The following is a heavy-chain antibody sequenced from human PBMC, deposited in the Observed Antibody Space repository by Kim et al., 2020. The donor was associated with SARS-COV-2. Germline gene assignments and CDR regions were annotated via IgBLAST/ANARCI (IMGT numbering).Heavy chain of an antibody. J-gene: IGHJ3*02. CDR3: ARGAMSGFDAFDI. CDR2: ISSIGGST. V-gene: IGHV3-64*01. D-gene: IGHD3-10*02. CDR1: GFTFSSYA. Sequence: GGSLRLSCAASGFTFSSYAMHWVRQAPGKGLEYVSAISSIGGSTYYANSVKGRFTISRDNSKNTLYLQMGSLRAEDMAVYYCARGAMSGFDAFDIWGQGTMVTVSS.